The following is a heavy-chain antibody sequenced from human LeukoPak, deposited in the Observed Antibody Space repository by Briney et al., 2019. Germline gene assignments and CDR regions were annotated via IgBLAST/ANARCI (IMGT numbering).Heavy chain of an antibody. Sequence: PSETLSLTCTVSGGSISSHYWSWIRQPPGKGLEWIGYIYYSGSTNYNPSLKSRVTISVDTSKNQFSLKLSSVTAADTAVYYCARDKKGFGSYDAFDIWGQGTMVTASS. CDR2: IYYSGST. CDR3: ARDKKGFGSYDAFDI. D-gene: IGHD3-10*01. J-gene: IGHJ3*02. V-gene: IGHV4-59*11. CDR1: GGSISSHY.